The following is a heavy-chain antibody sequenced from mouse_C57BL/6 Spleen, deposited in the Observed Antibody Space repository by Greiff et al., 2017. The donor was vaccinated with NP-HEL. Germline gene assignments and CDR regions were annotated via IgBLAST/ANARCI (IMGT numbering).Heavy chain of an antibody. J-gene: IGHJ3*01. CDR2: IDPSDSYT. V-gene: IGHV1-50*01. D-gene: IGHD1-1*01. CDR1: GSTFTSYW. Sequence: VQLQQPGAELVKPGASVKLSCKASGSTFTSYWMQWVKQRPGQGLEWIGEIDPSDSYTNYNQKFKGKATLTVDTSSSTAYMQLSSLTSEDSAVYYCARVNYGSAGFAYWGQGTLVTVSA. CDR3: ARVNYGSAGFAY.